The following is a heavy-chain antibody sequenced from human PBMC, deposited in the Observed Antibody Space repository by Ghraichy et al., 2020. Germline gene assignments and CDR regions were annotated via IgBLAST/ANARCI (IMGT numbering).Heavy chain of an antibody. Sequence: KVSCKASGYTFTRSGISWVRQAPGQGLEWMGWISGYNGDMSYAQSLQGRVTMTTDTSTNTSYMELRSLRSDDTAVYYCARVHFYDRSGFHYYLDYWGQGTLVTVSS. V-gene: IGHV1-18*01. CDR3: ARVHFYDRSGFHYYLDY. CDR1: GYTFTRSG. J-gene: IGHJ4*02. D-gene: IGHD3-22*01. CDR2: ISGYNGDM.